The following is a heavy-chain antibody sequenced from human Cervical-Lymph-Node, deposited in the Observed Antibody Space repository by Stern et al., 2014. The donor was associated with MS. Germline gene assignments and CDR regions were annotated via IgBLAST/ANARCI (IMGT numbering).Heavy chain of an antibody. CDR1: GFPFSRYW. CDR2: INTDGSST. V-gene: IGHV3-74*01. J-gene: IGHJ4*02. D-gene: IGHD3-10*01. Sequence: EVQLEESGGGLVQPGGSLRLSCAASGFPFSRYWMHWVRQVPGKGLVWVSRINTDGSSTDHADSVKGRFTISRDNAKNTLYLQMNSLRAEDTAVYYCARDLRGPTDYWGQGVLVTVSS. CDR3: ARDLRGPTDY.